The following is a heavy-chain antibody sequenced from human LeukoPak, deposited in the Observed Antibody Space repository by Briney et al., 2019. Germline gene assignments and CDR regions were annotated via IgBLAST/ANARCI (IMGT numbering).Heavy chain of an antibody. CDR1: GFTFSSYA. Sequence: GGSLTLSCAASGFTFSSYAMSWVRQAPGKGLEWVSSINGPGTTFYADIVKGRFSVSRDISKNTLSLEMNSLRADDTGVYYCVKESPYPGGGTSRIYYFDNWGEGTLVTVSS. CDR2: INGPGTT. CDR3: VKESPYPGGGTSRIYYFDN. J-gene: IGHJ4*02. V-gene: IGHV3-23*01. D-gene: IGHD3-16*01.